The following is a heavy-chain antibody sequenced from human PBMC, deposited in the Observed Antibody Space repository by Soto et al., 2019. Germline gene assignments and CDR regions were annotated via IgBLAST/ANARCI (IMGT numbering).Heavy chain of an antibody. CDR3: AREYYYGSGSYSGYYYGMDV. J-gene: IGHJ6*02. Sequence: GGSLRLSCAASGFTFSSYAMHWVRQAPGKGLEWVAVISYDGSNKYYADSVKGRFTISRDNSKNTLYLQMNSLRAEDTAVYYCAREYYYGSGSYSGYYYGMDVWGQGTTVTV. V-gene: IGHV3-30-3*01. CDR1: GFTFSSYA. D-gene: IGHD3-10*01. CDR2: ISYDGSNK.